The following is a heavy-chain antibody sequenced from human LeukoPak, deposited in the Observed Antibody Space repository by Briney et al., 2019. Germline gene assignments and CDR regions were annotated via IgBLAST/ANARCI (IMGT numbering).Heavy chain of an antibody. D-gene: IGHD3-22*01. Sequence: SETLSLTCTVSGGSISSSSYYWGWVRQPPGKGLEWIGSIYYSGSTYYNPSLKSRVTISVDTSKNQFSLKLSSVTAADTAVYYCARDYYDSSGYYNYWGQGTLVTVSS. CDR2: IYYSGST. CDR1: GGSISSSSYY. J-gene: IGHJ4*02. CDR3: ARDYYDSSGYYNY. V-gene: IGHV4-39*02.